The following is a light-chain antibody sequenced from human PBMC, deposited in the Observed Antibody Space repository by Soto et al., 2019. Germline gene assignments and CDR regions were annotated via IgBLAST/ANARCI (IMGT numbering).Light chain of an antibody. CDR2: SNN. J-gene: IGLJ3*02. CDR3: AAWDDSLNGPV. Sequence: QSVLTQPPSASGTPGQRVTISCSGSSPNIGSNIVNWYQQLPGTAPKLLIYSNNQRPSGVPDRFSGSKSGASASLAISGLQSEDEADYYCAAWDDSLNGPVFGGGPKVTV. V-gene: IGLV1-44*01. CDR1: SPNIGSNI.